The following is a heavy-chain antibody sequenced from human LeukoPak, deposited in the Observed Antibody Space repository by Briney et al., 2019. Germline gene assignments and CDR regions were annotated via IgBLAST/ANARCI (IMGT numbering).Heavy chain of an antibody. CDR2: ISSSSSYI. CDR1: GFTFSSYS. CDR3: AREEEYCSSTSCYRYAFDI. Sequence: GGSLRLSCAASGFTFSSYSMNWVRQAPGKGLEWVSSISSSSSYIYYADSVKGRFTISRDNAKNSLYLQMNSLRAEDTAVYYCAREEEYCSSTSCYRYAFDIWGQGTMITVSS. J-gene: IGHJ3*02. V-gene: IGHV3-21*01. D-gene: IGHD2-2*01.